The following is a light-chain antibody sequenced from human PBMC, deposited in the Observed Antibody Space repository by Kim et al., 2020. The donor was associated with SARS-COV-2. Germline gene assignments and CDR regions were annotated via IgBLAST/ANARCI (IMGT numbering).Light chain of an antibody. CDR2: KAS. CDR3: QQYSNYPYI. V-gene: IGKV1-5*03. CDR1: QSISSW. J-gene: IGKJ2*01. Sequence: DIQMTQSPSTLSASVGDRVTITCRASQSISSWLAWYQQKPGKAPKLLIYKASSLESGVPSRFSGSGSGTEFTLTISSLQPDDFATYYCQQYSNYPYIFGQGTKLEIK.